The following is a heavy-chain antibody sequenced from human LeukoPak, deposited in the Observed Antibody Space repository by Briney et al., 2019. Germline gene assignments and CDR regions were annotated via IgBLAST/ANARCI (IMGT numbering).Heavy chain of an antibody. V-gene: IGHV1-58*01. Sequence: TSVTVSCKASGFTFTSRSAVQWVRQARGQRLEWIGWIVVDSDNTNYAENFQERVTITRDMSASTSYMELSSLRSEDTAVYFCAAPYTSSWFDLWGQGTLVTVSS. CDR2: IVVDSDNT. D-gene: IGHD6-13*01. CDR3: AAPYTSSWFDL. J-gene: IGHJ5*02. CDR1: GFTFTSRSA.